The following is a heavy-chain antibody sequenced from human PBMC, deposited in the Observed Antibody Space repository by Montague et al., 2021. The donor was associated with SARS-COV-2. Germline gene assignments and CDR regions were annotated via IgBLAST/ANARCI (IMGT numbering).Heavy chain of an antibody. D-gene: IGHD1-26*01. J-gene: IGHJ4*02. CDR2: TYYMSKWYN. CDR1: GDSVSGDNAT. CDR3: AGTSASSDY. Sequence: CAISGDSVSGDNATCNWNRQSPSSGLEWLGRTYYMSKWYNDYAVSVKSRITINPDTSKNQISLQLNSVTPEDTAVYYCAGTSASSDYWGQGTLVTVSS. V-gene: IGHV6-1*01.